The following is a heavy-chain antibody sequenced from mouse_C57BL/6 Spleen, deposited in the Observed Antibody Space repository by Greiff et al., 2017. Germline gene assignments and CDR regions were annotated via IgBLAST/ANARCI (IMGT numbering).Heavy chain of an antibody. CDR3: AYGNFFDY. CDR2: INPGSGGT. J-gene: IGHJ2*01. D-gene: IGHD2-1*01. CDR1: GYAFTNYL. Sequence: VQRVESGAELVRPGTSVKVSCKASGYAFTNYLLEWVKQRPGQGLEWIGVINPGSGGTNYNEKFKGKATLTADKSSSTAYMQLSSLTSEDSAVYFCAYGNFFDYWGQGTTLTVSS. V-gene: IGHV1-54*01.